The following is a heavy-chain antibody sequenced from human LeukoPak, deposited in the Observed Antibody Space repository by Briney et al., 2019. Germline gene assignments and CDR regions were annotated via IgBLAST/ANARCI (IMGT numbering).Heavy chain of an antibody. CDR2: IYHSGST. D-gene: IGHD6-13*01. CDR3: ASLTDSSSWYGSWFDP. Sequence: PSGTLSLTCAVSGGSISSSNWWSWVRQPPGKGLEWIGEIYHSGSTNYNPSLKSRVTISVDKSKNQFSLKLSSVTAADTAVYYCASLTDSSSWYGSWFDPWGQGTLVTVSS. CDR1: GGSISSSNW. J-gene: IGHJ5*02. V-gene: IGHV4-4*02.